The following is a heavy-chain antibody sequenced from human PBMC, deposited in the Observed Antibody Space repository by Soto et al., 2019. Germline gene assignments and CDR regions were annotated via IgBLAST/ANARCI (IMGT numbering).Heavy chain of an antibody. CDR2: IYSGGST. D-gene: IGHD1-1*01. V-gene: IGHV3-53*01. CDR1: GFTVSSDY. Sequence: PGGSLRLSCAASGFTVSSDYMSWVRQAPGKGLEWVSVIYSGGSTYYADSVKGRFTISRDNSKNTLYLQMNSLKTEDTAVYYCTARTTGTTAGAFDIWGQGTMVTVSS. CDR3: TARTTGTTAGAFDI. J-gene: IGHJ3*02.